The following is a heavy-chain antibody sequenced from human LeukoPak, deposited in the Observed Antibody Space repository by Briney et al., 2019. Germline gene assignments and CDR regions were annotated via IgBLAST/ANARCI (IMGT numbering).Heavy chain of an antibody. CDR1: GFTVSSNY. Sequence: GGSLRLSCAASGFTVSSNYMSWVRQAPGKGLEWVSVIYSGGSTNYADSVKGRFTISRDNSKNTLYLQMNSLRAEDTAVCYCARDHGYSGLDYWGQGTLVTVSS. D-gene: IGHD1-26*01. CDR2: IYSGGST. V-gene: IGHV3-53*01. CDR3: ARDHGYSGLDY. J-gene: IGHJ4*02.